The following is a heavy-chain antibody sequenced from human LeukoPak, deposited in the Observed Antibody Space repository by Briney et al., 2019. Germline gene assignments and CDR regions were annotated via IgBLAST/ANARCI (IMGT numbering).Heavy chain of an antibody. V-gene: IGHV4-34*01. CDR2: INHSGST. Sequence: PSETLSLTCAVYGGSFSGYYWSWIRQPPGKGLEWIGEINHSGSTNYNPSLKSRVTISVDTSKNQFSLKLSSVTAADTAVYYCARGLWSVYAIIGWFDPWGQGTLVTVSS. CDR3: ARGLWSVYAIIGWFDP. CDR1: GGSFSGYY. D-gene: IGHD2-8*01. J-gene: IGHJ5*02.